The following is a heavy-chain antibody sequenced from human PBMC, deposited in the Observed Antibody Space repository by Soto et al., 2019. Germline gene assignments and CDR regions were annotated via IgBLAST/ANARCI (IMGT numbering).Heavy chain of an antibody. J-gene: IGHJ4*02. V-gene: IGHV3-20*01. D-gene: IGHD4-17*01. CDR3: ARGYYGDYDGGYFDY. CDR2: INWNGGST. CDR1: GFTFDDYG. Sequence: GGSLRLSCAASGFTFDDYGMSWVRQAPGKGLEWVSGINWNGGSTGYADSVKGRFTISRDNAKNSLYLQMNSLRAEDTALYHCARGYYGDYDGGYFDYWGQGTLVTVSS.